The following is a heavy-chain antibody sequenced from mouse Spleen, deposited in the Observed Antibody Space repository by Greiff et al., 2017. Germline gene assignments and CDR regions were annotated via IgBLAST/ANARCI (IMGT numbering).Heavy chain of an antibody. CDR3: ARFPYGNYFDY. CDR1: GYTFTSYD. D-gene: IGHD2-1*01. V-gene: IGHV1-85*01. Sequence: QVHVKQSGPELVKPGASVKLSCKASGYTFTSYDINWVKQRPGPGLEWIGWIYPRDGSTKYNEKFKGKATLTVDTSSSTAYMELHSLTSEDSAVYFCARFPYGNYFDYWGQGTTLTVSS. CDR2: IYPRDGST. J-gene: IGHJ2*01.